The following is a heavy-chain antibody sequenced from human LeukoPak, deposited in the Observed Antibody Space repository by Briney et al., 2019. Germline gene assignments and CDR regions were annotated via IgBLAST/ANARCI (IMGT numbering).Heavy chain of an antibody. CDR2: IYSGGST. D-gene: IGHD2-21*01. CDR1: GFTVSSNY. J-gene: IGHJ4*02. Sequence: AGGSLRLSCAASGFTVSSNYMSWVRQAPGKGLEWVSVIYSGGSTYYEDSVKGRFTISRDKSKNTLYLQMNSLRAEDTAVYYCAREGVIGKEGYWGQGSLVTVSS. CDR3: AREGVIGKEGY. V-gene: IGHV3-66*01.